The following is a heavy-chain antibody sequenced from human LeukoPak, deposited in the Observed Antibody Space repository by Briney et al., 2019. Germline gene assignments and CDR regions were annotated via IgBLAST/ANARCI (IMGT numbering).Heavy chain of an antibody. D-gene: IGHD2-8*02. J-gene: IGHJ4*02. CDR3: AKDGSWSCTD. Sequence: GGSLRLSCAASGFTFSRSAVHWVRQGPGKGLEWVAYIAHHGNDKYYADSVKGRFTISRDNFKRTLYLQMNSLKPDDTAVYYCAKDGSWSCTDWGQGTLVTVSS. CDR1: GFTFSRSA. CDR2: IAHHGNDK. V-gene: IGHV3-30*02.